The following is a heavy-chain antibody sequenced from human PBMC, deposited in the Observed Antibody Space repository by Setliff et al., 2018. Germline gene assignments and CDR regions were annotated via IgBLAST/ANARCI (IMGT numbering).Heavy chain of an antibody. D-gene: IGHD5-18*01. J-gene: IGHJ6*03. CDR3: AREGVDTRSSTDYRYYMDV. V-gene: IGHV1-69*05. CDR2: TIPIFGST. CDR1: GGTFSSYG. Sequence: SVKVSCKASGGTFSSYGVTWVRQAPGQGLEWMGGTIPIFGSTNYAQQFQGRVTIITDESTSTAYMELTSLRFEDTAVYYCAREGVDTRSSTDYRYYMDVWGKGTTVTVSS.